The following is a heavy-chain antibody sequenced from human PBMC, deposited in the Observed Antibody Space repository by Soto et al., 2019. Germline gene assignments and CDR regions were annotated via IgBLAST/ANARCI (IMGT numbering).Heavy chain of an antibody. Sequence: EVQLVEPGGGLVQTGGSLRLSCAASGFTFSSYWMHWVRQAPGKGVVWVSRINGDGGSTNYADSVKGRFTISRDNAKNTVYLQVDSLRAEDTAVYYCARGLYLKYGQDYWGQGTLVTVSS. V-gene: IGHV3-74*01. J-gene: IGHJ4*02. D-gene: IGHD2-2*01. CDR1: GFTFSSYW. CDR2: INGDGGST. CDR3: ARGLYLKYGQDY.